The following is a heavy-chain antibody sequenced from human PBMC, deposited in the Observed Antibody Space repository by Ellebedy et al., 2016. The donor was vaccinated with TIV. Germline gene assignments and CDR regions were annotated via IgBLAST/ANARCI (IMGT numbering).Heavy chain of an antibody. V-gene: IGHV3-23*01. CDR2: ITADGLSP. Sequence: GESLKISCAASGFTFTKYAVSWVRQAPGKVLQLVSAITADGLSPYFAGSVQGRFIISRDNFQNKVYLHMSSLRAEDTAIYYCGKGARDYTGGQYYYSLDVWGQGTTVTVAS. J-gene: IGHJ6*02. CDR1: GFTFTKYA. CDR3: GKGARDYTGGQYYYSLDV. D-gene: IGHD4-11*01.